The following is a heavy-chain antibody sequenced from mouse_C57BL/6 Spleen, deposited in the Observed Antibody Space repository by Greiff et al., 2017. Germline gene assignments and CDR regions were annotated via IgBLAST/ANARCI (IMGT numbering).Heavy chain of an antibody. D-gene: IGHD1-1*01. CDR3: AREDIYYYGSSPFDY. CDR2: IYPGDGDT. CDR1: GYAFSSYW. J-gene: IGHJ2*01. V-gene: IGHV1-80*01. Sequence: VQLQQSGAELVKPGASVKISCKASGYAFSSYWMNWVKQRPGKGLEWIGQIYPGDGDTNYNGKFKGKATLTADKSSSTAYMQLSSLTSEDSAVYFCAREDIYYYGSSPFDYGGQGTTLTVSS.